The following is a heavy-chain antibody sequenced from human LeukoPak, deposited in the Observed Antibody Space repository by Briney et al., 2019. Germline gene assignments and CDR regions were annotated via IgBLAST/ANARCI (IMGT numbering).Heavy chain of an antibody. CDR3: ARDPGSSGYKGGDC. CDR1: GFSFSNLA. CDR2: ISDSGDIT. J-gene: IGHJ4*02. V-gene: IGHV3-23*01. D-gene: IGHD3-22*01. Sequence: GGSLRLSCVASGFSFSNLAMGWVRQAPGNGLEWVSVISDSGDITYYADSVKGRFTISRDNSRNTLYLQMNSLRAEDTAVYYCARDPGSSGYKGGDCWGQGTLVTVSS.